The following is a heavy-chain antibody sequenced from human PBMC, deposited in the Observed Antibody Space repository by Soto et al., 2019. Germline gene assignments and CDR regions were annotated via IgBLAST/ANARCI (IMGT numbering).Heavy chain of an antibody. J-gene: IGHJ2*01. CDR2: INAGNGNT. CDR3: ARDYGDYWYFDL. D-gene: IGHD4-17*01. V-gene: IGHV1-3*01. CDR1: GYTFTSYA. Sequence: GASVKVSCKASGYTFTSYAMHLVRQAPGQRLEWMGWINAGNGNTKYSQKFQGRVTITRDTSASTAYMELSSLRSEDTAVYYCARDYGDYWYFDLWGRGTLVTVSS.